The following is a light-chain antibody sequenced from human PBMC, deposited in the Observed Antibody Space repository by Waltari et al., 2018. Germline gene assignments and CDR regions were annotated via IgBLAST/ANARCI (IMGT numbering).Light chain of an antibody. V-gene: IGKV4-1*01. CDR3: QQFFTLPS. CDR1: QSVFYRSTNKNY. CDR2: WAS. Sequence: QSVFYRSTNKNYLAWYQQKPGQPPKLLIYWASTRESGVPDRFSGSGSGTDFTLTINSLQAEDVAVYYCQQFFTLPSFGPGTKVDIK. J-gene: IGKJ3*01.